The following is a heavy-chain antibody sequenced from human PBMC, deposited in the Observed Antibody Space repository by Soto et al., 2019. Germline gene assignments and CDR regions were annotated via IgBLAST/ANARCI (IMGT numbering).Heavy chain of an antibody. V-gene: IGHV4-61*01. CDR2: IYYSGST. CDR3: ARAHYDFWSGYFYWFDP. Sequence: SETLSLTCTVSGGSVSSGSYYWSWIRQPPGKGLEWIGYIYYSGSTNYNPSLKSRVTISVDTSKNQFSLKLSSVTAADTAVYYCARAHYDFWSGYFYWFDPWGQGTLVTSPQ. J-gene: IGHJ5*02. CDR1: GGSVSSGSYY. D-gene: IGHD3-3*01.